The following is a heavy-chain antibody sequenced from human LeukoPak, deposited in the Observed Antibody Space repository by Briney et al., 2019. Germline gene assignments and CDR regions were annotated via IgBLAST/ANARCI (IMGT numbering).Heavy chain of an antibody. D-gene: IGHD2-15*01. CDR3: VREAGYCAPVCVKTNWFDP. CDR1: GFPFSSHA. CDR2: ISNGKT. Sequence: GGSLRLSCAASGFPFSSHAMSWVRQPPGKGLEWVAAISNGKTYYADSARGRFAISRDDSTNTVYLHMNSLRDEDTALYHCVREAGYCAPVCVKTNWFDPWGQGTLVTVSS. V-gene: IGHV3-23*01. J-gene: IGHJ5*02.